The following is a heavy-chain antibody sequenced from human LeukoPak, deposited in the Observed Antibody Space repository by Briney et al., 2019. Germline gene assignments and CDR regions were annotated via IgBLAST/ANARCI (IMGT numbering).Heavy chain of an antibody. CDR3: ARAAYCGGDCYLFDY. V-gene: IGHV3-30*02. D-gene: IGHD2-21*02. J-gene: IGHJ4*02. CDR1: GYTFKTFG. Sequence: GGSLRLSCAASGYTFKTFGMHWVRQAPGKGLEWVAFIRNDGNNKYYADSVKGRFTISRDNTKNTLYLQMNSLRAEDTAVYYCARAAYCGGDCYLFDYWGQGTLVTVSS. CDR2: IRNDGNNK.